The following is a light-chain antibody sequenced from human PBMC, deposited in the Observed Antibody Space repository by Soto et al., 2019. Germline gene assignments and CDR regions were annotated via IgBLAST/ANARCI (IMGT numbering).Light chain of an antibody. Sequence: EIVLTQSPGTLSLSPGERATLXXRASQSVSSSYLAWYQQKPGQASXLLIYGASSRATGIPDRFSGSGSGTDFTLTISRLEPEDFAVYYCQQYGSSPFGPGTKVDIK. J-gene: IGKJ3*01. V-gene: IGKV3-20*01. CDR1: QSVSSSY. CDR3: QQYGSSP. CDR2: GAS.